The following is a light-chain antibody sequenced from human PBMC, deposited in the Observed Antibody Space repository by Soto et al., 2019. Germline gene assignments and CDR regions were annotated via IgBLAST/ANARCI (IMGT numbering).Light chain of an antibody. Sequence: QSVLTQPASVSGSPGQSITISCTGTSSDVGGYNYVSWHQHHPGKAPRLMVYEVSKRPSGVPDRFSGSKSGNTASLTVSGLQTEDEADYYCTSYAGSLPVVFGGGTKVTVL. CDR1: SSDVGGYNY. CDR3: TSYAGSLPVV. CDR2: EVS. J-gene: IGLJ2*01. V-gene: IGLV2-8*01.